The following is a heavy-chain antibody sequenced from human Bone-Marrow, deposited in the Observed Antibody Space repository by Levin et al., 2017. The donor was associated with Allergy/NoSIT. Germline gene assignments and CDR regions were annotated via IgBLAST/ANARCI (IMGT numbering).Heavy chain of an antibody. D-gene: IGHD1-1*01. CDR3: ARSSMHNWNDAGYYYYMDV. CDR2: IDPTHSDT. CDR1: GDRFTTYW. Sequence: GGSLRLSCQGSGDRFTTYWITWVRQMPGKGLEWMGSIDPTHSDTNYSPSFQGHVTISVDRSINTAYLQWSSLKASDTAMYYCARSSMHNWNDAGYYYYMDVWGKGTTVTVSS. V-gene: IGHV5-10-1*01. J-gene: IGHJ6*03.